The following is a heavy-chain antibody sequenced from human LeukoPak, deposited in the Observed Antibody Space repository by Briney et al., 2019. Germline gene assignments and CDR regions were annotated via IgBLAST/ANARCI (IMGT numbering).Heavy chain of an antibody. CDR2: IYYSGST. D-gene: IGHD3-10*01. Sequence: SETLSLTCTVSGGSISSYYWSWIRQPPGKGLEWIGYIYYSGSTNYNPSLKSRVIISVDTSKNQFSLKLSSVTAADTAVYYCARAYYGSGSYYNSYYYYMDVWGKGTTVTISS. CDR3: ARAYYGSGSYYNSYYYYMDV. V-gene: IGHV4-59*01. J-gene: IGHJ6*03. CDR1: GGSISSYY.